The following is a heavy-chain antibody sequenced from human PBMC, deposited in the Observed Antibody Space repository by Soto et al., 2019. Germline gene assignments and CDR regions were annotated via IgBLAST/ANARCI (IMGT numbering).Heavy chain of an antibody. CDR1: GYTFTSYA. CDR2: INTNTGNT. CDR3: ARDFEGAVAGKDWFDP. D-gene: IGHD6-19*01. V-gene: IGHV7-4-1*01. Sequence: QVQLLQSGSELKKPGASVKVSCKASGYTFTSYAMNWVRQAPGQGLEWMGWINTNTGNTTYAQGFTGRFVFSLDTSVSTAYLQICSLKAEDTAVYYCARDFEGAVAGKDWFDPWGQGTLVTVSS. J-gene: IGHJ5*02.